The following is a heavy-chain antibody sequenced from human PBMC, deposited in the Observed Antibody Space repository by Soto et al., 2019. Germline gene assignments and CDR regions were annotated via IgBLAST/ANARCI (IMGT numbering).Heavy chain of an antibody. D-gene: IGHD3-3*01. CDR3: ARGYYDFWSGYHPISDY. CDR2: INHSGST. CDR1: GGSFSGYY. Sequence: SETLSLTCAVYGGSFSGYYWSWIRQPPGKGLEWIGEINHSGSTNYNPSLKSRVTISVDTSKNQFSLKLSSVTAADTAVYYCARGYYDFWSGYHPISDYWGQGTLVTVSS. J-gene: IGHJ4*02. V-gene: IGHV4-34*01.